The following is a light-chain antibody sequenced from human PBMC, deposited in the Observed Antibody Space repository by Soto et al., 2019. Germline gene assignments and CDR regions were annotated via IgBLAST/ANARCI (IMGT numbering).Light chain of an antibody. Sequence: QSVLTQPPSVSGAPGQRVTISCTGSSSNIGAGYDVHWYQQLPGTAPKLLIYGNSNRPSGVPDRFSGSKSGTSASLAITGLQAEYEADYYCQSYVSSLSGVVFGGGTKLTAL. CDR1: SSNIGAGYD. V-gene: IGLV1-40*01. J-gene: IGLJ2*01. CDR3: QSYVSSLSGVV. CDR2: GNS.